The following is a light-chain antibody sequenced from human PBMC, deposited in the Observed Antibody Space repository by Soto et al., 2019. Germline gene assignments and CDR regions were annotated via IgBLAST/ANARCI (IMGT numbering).Light chain of an antibody. J-gene: IGKJ3*01. CDR1: PSVGNN. CDR3: QQYNKWALFT. V-gene: IGKV3D-15*01. CDR2: GAA. Sequence: EILMTQSPATLSVSPGERATLSCRASPSVGNNLAWYQQRPAQAPRLLIYGAATRATGIPARFSGSGSGPEFTLTISSLQSEYFAVYYCQQYNKWALFTFGPGTRVDF.